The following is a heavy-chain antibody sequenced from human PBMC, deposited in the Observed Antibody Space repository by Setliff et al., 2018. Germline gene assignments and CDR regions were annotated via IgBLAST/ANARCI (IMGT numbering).Heavy chain of an antibody. V-gene: IGHV4-38-2*02. CDR3: AKHRSYFDY. J-gene: IGHJ4*02. CDR1: GYSISNDYF. Sequence: PSETLSLTCTVSGYSISNDYFWGWIRQPPGKGLEWIGGIYHSGSTSYYPSLKSRVTISVDTSKNQFPPNLSSVTAADTAVYYCAKHRSYFDYWGQGTLVTVST. CDR2: IYHSGST.